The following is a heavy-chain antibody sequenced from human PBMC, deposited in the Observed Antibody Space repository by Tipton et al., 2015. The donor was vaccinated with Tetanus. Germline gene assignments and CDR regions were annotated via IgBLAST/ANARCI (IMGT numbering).Heavy chain of an antibody. V-gene: IGHV4-4*07. CDR1: GGSISSYY. CDR3: ARDQTVSYYDSSCYSSTYYYYGMDV. D-gene: IGHD3-22*01. J-gene: IGHJ6*02. Sequence: LRLSCTVSGGSISSYYWSWIRQPAGKGLEWIGRIYTSGSTNYNPSLKSRVTMSVDTSKNQFSLKLSSVTAADTAVYYCARDQTVSYYDSSCYSSTYYYYGMDVWAQGPTVTVSS. CDR2: IYTSGST.